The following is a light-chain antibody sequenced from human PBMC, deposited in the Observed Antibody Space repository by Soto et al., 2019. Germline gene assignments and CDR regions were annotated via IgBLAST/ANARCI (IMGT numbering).Light chain of an antibody. J-gene: IGKJ1*01. CDR1: QSISSSY. V-gene: IGKV3-15*01. CDR2: GAS. CDR3: QQYNNWPWT. Sequence: EIVLTQSPGTLSLSPGKRATLSCRASQSISSSYLAWYQQKPGQAPRLLIHGASTRATGFPARFSGSGSGTDFTLTISSLQSEDFAIYYCQQYNNWPWTFGQGTKVDIK.